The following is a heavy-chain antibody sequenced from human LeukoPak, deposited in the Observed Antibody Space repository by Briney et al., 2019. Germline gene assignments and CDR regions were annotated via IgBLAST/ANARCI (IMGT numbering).Heavy chain of an antibody. V-gene: IGHV4-39*01. CDR1: GGSISSYY. CDR3: ARFEYSSSSWFDY. Sequence: SETLSLTCTVSGGSISSYYWGWIRQPPGKGLEWIGSIYYSGSTYHNPSLKSRVTISVDTTKNQFSLKLSSVTAADTAVYYCARFEYSSSSWFDYWGQGTLVTVSS. D-gene: IGHD6-6*01. J-gene: IGHJ4*02. CDR2: IYYSGST.